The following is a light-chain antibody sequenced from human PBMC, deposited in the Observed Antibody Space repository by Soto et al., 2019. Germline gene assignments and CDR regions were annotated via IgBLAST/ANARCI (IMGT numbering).Light chain of an antibody. CDR2: GAS. J-gene: IGKJ2*01. CDR3: QQYGSSPKT. CDR1: QSVSSDC. Sequence: EIVLTQSPGTLSLSPGERATLSCRASQSVSSDCLAWYQQKPGQAPRLVIHGASSRATGIPDRFSGSGSGTDFTLTISRLEPEDFAVYYCQQYGSSPKTFGQGTKLEIK. V-gene: IGKV3-20*01.